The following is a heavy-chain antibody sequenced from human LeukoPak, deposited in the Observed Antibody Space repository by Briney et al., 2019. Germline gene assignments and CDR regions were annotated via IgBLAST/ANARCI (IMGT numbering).Heavy chain of an antibody. CDR3: ARMSGYCSSTSCYPGGIFDY. CDR2: IYYSGST. V-gene: IGHV4-59*01. J-gene: IGHJ4*02. D-gene: IGHD2-2*01. Sequence: SETLSLTCTVSGGSISSYYWSWIRQPPGKGLEWIGYIYYSGSTNYNPSLKSRVTISVDTSKNQFSLKLSSVTAADTAVYYCARMSGYCSSTSCYPGGIFDYWGQGTLVTVSS. CDR1: GGSISSYY.